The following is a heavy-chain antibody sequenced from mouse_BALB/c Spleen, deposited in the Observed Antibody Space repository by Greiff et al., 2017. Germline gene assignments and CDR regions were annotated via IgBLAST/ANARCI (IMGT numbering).Heavy chain of an antibody. Sequence: VQLQESGAELVRPGTSVKVSCKASGYAFTNYLIEWVKQRPGQGLEWIGVINPGSGGTNYNEKFKGKATLTADKSSSTAYMQLSSLTSDDSAVYFCARFGYDEVFAYWGQGTLVTVSA. V-gene: IGHV1-54*01. J-gene: IGHJ3*01. CDR1: GYAFTNYL. D-gene: IGHD2-2*01. CDR2: INPGSGGT. CDR3: ARFGYDEVFAY.